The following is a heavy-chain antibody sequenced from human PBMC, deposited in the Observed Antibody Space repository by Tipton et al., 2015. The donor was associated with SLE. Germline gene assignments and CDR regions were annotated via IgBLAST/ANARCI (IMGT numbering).Heavy chain of an antibody. V-gene: IGHV4-59*08. CDR3: ARHRMMDSSSWAYYFDS. Sequence: TLSLTCTVSGGSISSYRWSWIRQPPGKGLEWIGYVYYSGSTNYNPSLKSRVTMSIDTSKNQFSLKLRSVTAADTSVYYCARHRMMDSSSWAYYFDSWGQGTLVTVSS. CDR1: GGSISSYR. D-gene: IGHD6-13*01. CDR2: VYYSGST. J-gene: IGHJ4*02.